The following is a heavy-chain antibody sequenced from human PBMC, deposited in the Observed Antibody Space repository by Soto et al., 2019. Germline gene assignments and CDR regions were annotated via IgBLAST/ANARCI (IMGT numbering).Heavy chain of an antibody. CDR2: VWYDGSSE. V-gene: IGHV3-33*01. Sequence: QVQLVESGGGVVQPGRSLRLSCAASGFTFNTYGMHWVRQAPGRGLEWLAVVWYDGSSEYYADSVKGRFTISRDNSKNTLYLQMNSLRAEDTGVYYCARDQVAAAGIPHYLYYGMGVWGHGTTVTVSS. CDR1: GFTFNTYG. D-gene: IGHD6-13*01. J-gene: IGHJ6*02. CDR3: ARDQVAAAGIPHYLYYGMGV.